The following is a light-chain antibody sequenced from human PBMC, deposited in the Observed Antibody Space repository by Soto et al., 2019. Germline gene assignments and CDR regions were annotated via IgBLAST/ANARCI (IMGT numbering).Light chain of an antibody. CDR1: QSINSW. CDR2: RAS. CDR3: QHYDSYAGT. J-gene: IGKJ3*01. Sequence: DIQMTQSPSTLSASVGDRVTITCRASQSINSWLAWYQQKPGKAPRLLIYRASSLEGGVPSRFSGSGSGAEFTLTISSLQPDDFATYYCQHYDSYAGTFGPGNKGDIK. V-gene: IGKV1-5*03.